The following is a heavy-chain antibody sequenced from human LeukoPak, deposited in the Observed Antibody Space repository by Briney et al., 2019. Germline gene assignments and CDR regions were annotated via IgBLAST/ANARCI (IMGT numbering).Heavy chain of an antibody. V-gene: IGHV3-23*01. CDR3: AKDRFEIHNFDY. CDR1: GFTFSSYA. J-gene: IGHJ4*02. D-gene: IGHD5-18*01. Sequence: GALRLSCAASGFTFSSYAMSWVRQAPGKGLEWVSAISGSGGSTYYADSVKGRFTISRDNSKNTLYLQMNSLRAEDTAVYYCAKDRFEIHNFDYWGQGAQVTVSS. CDR2: ISGSGGST.